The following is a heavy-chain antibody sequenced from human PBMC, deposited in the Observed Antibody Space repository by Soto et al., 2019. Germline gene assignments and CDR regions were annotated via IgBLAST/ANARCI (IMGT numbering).Heavy chain of an antibody. CDR3: ARRRARGGMDV. CDR2: IYYSGST. Sequence: QVPLQESGPGLVKPSETLSLTCTVSGGSISSYYWSWIRQPPGKGLEWIGYIYYSGSTNYNPSLKSRVTISVDTSKNQFSLKLSSVTAADTAVYYCARRRARGGMDVWGQGTTVTVSS. J-gene: IGHJ6*02. CDR1: GGSISSYY. V-gene: IGHV4-59*08.